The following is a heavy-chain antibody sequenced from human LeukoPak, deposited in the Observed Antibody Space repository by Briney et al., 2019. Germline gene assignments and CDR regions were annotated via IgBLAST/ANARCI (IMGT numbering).Heavy chain of an antibody. J-gene: IGHJ2*01. D-gene: IGHD3-22*01. CDR1: GGSISSYY. CDR2: VYYSGNT. V-gene: IGHV4-59*01. Sequence: SETLSLTCTVSGGSISSYYWSWIRQPPGKGLEWIGYVYYSGNTNYNPSLKSRVSISIDTSKNQFSLQLSSVTAADTAVYYCARDRDSSGLRDFDLWGRGTLVTVSA. CDR3: ARDRDSSGLRDFDL.